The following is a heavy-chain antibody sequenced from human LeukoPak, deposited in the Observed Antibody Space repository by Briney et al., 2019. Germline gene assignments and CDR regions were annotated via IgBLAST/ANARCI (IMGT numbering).Heavy chain of an antibody. D-gene: IGHD1-14*01. J-gene: IGHJ4*02. V-gene: IGHV4-39*01. CDR1: GGSISSSSYY. CDR2: IYYSGSN. CDR3: ARQGPPEPDYFDY. Sequence: SETLSLTCTVSGGSISSSSYYWGWIRHPPGKGREWIVSIYYSGSNYYTPSLKRLVTISVDTSKNQFSLKLSSVTAADTAVYYCARQGPPEPDYFDYWGQGTLVTVSS.